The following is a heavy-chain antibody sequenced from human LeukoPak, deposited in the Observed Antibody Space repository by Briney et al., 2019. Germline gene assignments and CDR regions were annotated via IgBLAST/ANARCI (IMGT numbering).Heavy chain of an antibody. D-gene: IGHD4-17*01. CDR1: GGTFSSNE. CDR3: ARVGDWGYGDYGVDY. Sequence: GASVKVSCKASGGTFSSNEISWVRQAPGQGLEWMGRIIPILGIANYAQKFQGRVTITADKSTSTAYMELSSLRSEDTAVYYCARVGDWGYGDYGVDYWGQGTLVTVSS. J-gene: IGHJ4*02. V-gene: IGHV1-69*04. CDR2: IIPILGIA.